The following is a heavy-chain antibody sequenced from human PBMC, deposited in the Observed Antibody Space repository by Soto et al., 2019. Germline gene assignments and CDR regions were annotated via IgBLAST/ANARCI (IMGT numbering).Heavy chain of an antibody. CDR2: ISYDGSNK. V-gene: IGHV3-30*18. J-gene: IGHJ4*01. D-gene: IGHD6-19*01. CDR3: EKSDGSGRIFDY. Sequence: QVQLVESGGGVVQPGRSLRLSCAASGFTFSSYGMHWVRQAPGKGLEWVAVISYDGSNKYYADSVKGRFTISRDNSKNNLQLQMNRPRAEDTAAYYCEKSDGSGRIFDYWGQGTLVTVSS. CDR1: GFTFSSYG.